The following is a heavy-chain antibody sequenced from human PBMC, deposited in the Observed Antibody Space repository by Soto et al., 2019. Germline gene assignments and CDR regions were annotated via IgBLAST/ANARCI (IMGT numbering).Heavy chain of an antibody. V-gene: IGHV4-59*01. D-gene: IGHD2-15*01. CDR3: ARGYCSGGSCQRVFDY. J-gene: IGHJ4*02. CDR2: IYYSGST. Sequence: SETLSLTCTVSGGSISSYYWSWIRQPPGKGLEWIGYIYYSGSTNYNPSLKSRVTISVDTSKNQFSLKLSSVTAADTAVYYCARGYCSGGSCQRVFDYWGQGTLVTVSS. CDR1: GGSISSYY.